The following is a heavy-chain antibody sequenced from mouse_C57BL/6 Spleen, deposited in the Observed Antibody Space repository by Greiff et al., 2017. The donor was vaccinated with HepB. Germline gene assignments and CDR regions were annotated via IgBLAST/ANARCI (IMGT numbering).Heavy chain of an antibody. J-gene: IGHJ3*01. CDR1: GYTFTDYE. CDR2: IDPETGGT. CDR3: TRTGDYYYGSSYGFAY. Sequence: VKLVESGAELVRPGASVTLSCKASGYTFTDYEMHWVKQTPVHGLEWIGAIDPETGGTAYNQKFKGKAILTADKSSSTAYMELRSLTSEDSAVYYCTRTGDYYYGSSYGFAYWGQGTLVTVSA. V-gene: IGHV1-15*01. D-gene: IGHD1-1*01.